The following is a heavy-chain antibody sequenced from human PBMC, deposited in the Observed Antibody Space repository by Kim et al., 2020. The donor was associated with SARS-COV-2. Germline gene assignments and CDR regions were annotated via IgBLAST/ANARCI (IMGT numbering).Heavy chain of an antibody. J-gene: IGHJ4*02. Sequence: GGSLRLSCVVSGFTFSDSWMHWVRQAPGKGLVWVSRIDTDGTTIDYAPSVKGRFTISRDNAKNTLYLQMNSLRPEDTGVYYCESVAAVERWGQGTLVTVSS. CDR1: GFTFSDSW. D-gene: IGHD6-19*01. V-gene: IGHV3-74*01. CDR2: IDTDGTTI. CDR3: ESVAAVER.